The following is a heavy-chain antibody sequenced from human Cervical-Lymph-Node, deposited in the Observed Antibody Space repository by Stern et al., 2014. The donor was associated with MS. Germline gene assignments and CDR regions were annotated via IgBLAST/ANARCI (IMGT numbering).Heavy chain of an antibody. J-gene: IGHJ4*02. CDR1: GYTFTGYY. CDR2: ITPTSGGT. D-gene: IGHD1-26*01. V-gene: IGHV1-2*02. CDR3: AREIALIVVATTGFDY. Sequence: VQLVESGAEVKKPGASVKVSCKASGYTFTGYYMHWVRQAPGQGLEWMGRITPTSGGTKYAQKFQGMVTITRDTSISTAYRELSSLRSDDTAVYYCAREIALIVVATTGFDYWGQGTLVTVSS.